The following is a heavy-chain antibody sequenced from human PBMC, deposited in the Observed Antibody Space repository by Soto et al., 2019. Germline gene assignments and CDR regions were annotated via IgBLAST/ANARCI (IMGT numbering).Heavy chain of an antibody. CDR1: GFTFSSYW. Sequence: EVQLVESGGGLVQPGGSLRLSCAASGFTFSSYWMSWVRQAPGKGLEWVANIKQDGSEKYYVDSVKGRFTISRDNAKNSLYLQMNSLRAEDTAVYYCARAEEGDPLLKYDFWSGWFDYYYYYMDVWGKGTTVTVSS. D-gene: IGHD3-3*01. V-gene: IGHV3-7*01. J-gene: IGHJ6*03. CDR2: IKQDGSEK. CDR3: ARAEEGDPLLKYDFWSGWFDYYYYYMDV.